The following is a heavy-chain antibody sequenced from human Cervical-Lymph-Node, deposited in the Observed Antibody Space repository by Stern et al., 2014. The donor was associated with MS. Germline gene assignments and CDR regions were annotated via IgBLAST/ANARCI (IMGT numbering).Heavy chain of an antibody. CDR2: LYWDDDK. D-gene: IGHD6-13*01. J-gene: IGHJ6*02. V-gene: IGHV2-5*02. CDR1: GFSLSTSGVG. Sequence: QVTLKESGPTLVKPTQTLTLTCTFSGFSLSTSGVGVGWIRQPPGKALEWLALLYWDDDKRYSPSLKSRLTITKDTSKNQVVLTMTNMDPVDTATYYCAHSRGSSSWGYDYYYGMDVWGQGTTGTVSS. CDR3: AHSRGSSSWGYDYYYGMDV.